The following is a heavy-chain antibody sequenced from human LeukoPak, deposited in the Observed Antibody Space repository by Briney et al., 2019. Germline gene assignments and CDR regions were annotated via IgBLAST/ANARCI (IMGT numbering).Heavy chain of an antibody. CDR1: GFTFSSYS. V-gene: IGHV3-48*01. J-gene: IGHJ4*02. Sequence: GGSLRLSCAASGFTFSSYSMNWVRQAPGKGLEYVSYISSGSGTIYYADSVKGRFTISRDNSKNTLYLQMNSLRAEDTAVYYCAKDPRVVVVPAAPGYFDYWGQGTLVTVSS. CDR2: ISSGSGTI. CDR3: AKDPRVVVVPAAPGYFDY. D-gene: IGHD2-2*01.